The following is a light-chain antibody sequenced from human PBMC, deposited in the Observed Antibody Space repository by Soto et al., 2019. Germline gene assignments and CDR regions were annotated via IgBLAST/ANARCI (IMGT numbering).Light chain of an antibody. V-gene: IGKV1-5*01. Sequence: DIQMTQSPSTLSAYVGDRVTITCRASQSISSWLAWYQQKPGRAPKVLNFDASSLESGVPSRFSGSGSATEFTLTISSLQPDDFATYYCQQYTTYPWTFGQGTKV. CDR2: DAS. CDR3: QQYTTYPWT. J-gene: IGKJ1*01. CDR1: QSISSW.